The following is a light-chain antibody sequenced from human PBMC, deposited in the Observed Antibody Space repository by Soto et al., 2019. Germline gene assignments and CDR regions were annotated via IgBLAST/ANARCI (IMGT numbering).Light chain of an antibody. V-gene: IGKV1-5*01. CDR3: QQYQTYSRT. J-gene: IGKJ1*01. CDR1: QSINTW. Sequence: DIQMPQSPSTVSASVGDRITITCRASQSINTWLAWYRQRPGEAPQLLIYDVSTLAMGVPSRFSGSGSGTDFTLSISRLQPDDFATFYCQQYQTYSRTFGQGTKVEVK. CDR2: DVS.